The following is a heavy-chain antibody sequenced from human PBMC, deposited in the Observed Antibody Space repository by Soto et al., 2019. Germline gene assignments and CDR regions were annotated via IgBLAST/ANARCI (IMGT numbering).Heavy chain of an antibody. Sequence: PSHTLALTCAIAGDSVSSNNAAWNWIRQSPSRVLEWLGRTYYRSKWYNDYAVSVKSRITINPDTSKNQFSLQLNSVTPEATAVYYCASTAAMVKSDYFDYWGQGTLVTVSS. CDR3: ASTAAMVKSDYFDY. V-gene: IGHV6-1*01. CDR1: GDSVSSNNAA. CDR2: TYYRSKWYN. J-gene: IGHJ4*02. D-gene: IGHD5-18*01.